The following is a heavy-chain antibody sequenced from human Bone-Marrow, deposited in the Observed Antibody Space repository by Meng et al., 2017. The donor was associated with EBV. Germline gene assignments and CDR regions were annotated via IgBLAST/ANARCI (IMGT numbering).Heavy chain of an antibody. J-gene: IGHJ4*02. Sequence: EVQLDESGGXLVKPGESRRLSCAASGFTLRSYSMNWVRLAPGKGLEWVSSISSNSIDIYYADLVKGRFTISRDNAKNSLSLQMNSLRAEDTAVYYCARDRTSNRFDYWGQGTLVTVSS. CDR1: GFTLRSYS. V-gene: IGHV3-21*01. D-gene: IGHD2-8*01. CDR2: ISSNSIDI. CDR3: ARDRTSNRFDY.